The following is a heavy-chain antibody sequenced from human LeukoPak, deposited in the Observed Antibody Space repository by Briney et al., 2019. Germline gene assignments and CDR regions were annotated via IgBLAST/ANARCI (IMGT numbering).Heavy chain of an antibody. J-gene: IGHJ2*01. V-gene: IGHV1-69*04. Sequence: ASVKVSCKASGGTFSSYAISWVRQAPGQGLEWMGRIIPILGIANYAQKFQGRVTITADKSTSTAYMELSSLRSEDTAVYYCARVKYYDSSGPQWYFDLWGRGTLVTVSS. CDR1: GGTFSSYA. D-gene: IGHD3-22*01. CDR2: IIPILGIA. CDR3: ARVKYYDSSGPQWYFDL.